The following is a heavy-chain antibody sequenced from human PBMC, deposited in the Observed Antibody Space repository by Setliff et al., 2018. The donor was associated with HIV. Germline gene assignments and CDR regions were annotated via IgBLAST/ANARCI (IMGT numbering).Heavy chain of an antibody. D-gene: IGHD5-12*01. Sequence: AGGSLRLSCAASGFTFSSYGMHWVRQAPGKGLEWVAVIWYDGSNKHYADSVKGRFTISRDNSKNTVYLQMNSLRAEDTAVYYCARGHDIRSPSANSGYDFDYWGQGTLVTVSS. CDR2: IWYDGSNK. V-gene: IGHV3-33*01. J-gene: IGHJ4*02. CDR3: ARGHDIRSPSANSGYDFDY. CDR1: GFTFSSYG.